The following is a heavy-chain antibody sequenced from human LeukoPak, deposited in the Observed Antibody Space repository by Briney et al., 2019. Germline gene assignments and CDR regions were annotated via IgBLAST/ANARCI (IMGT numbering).Heavy chain of an antibody. Sequence: GGSLRLSCAASGFAFSSYAMSWVRQAPGKGLEWVSGITASGTGTFYADSVKGRFTISRDNSKNTLYLQMNSLRAEDTAVYYCAKSQDYWGQGTLVTVSS. J-gene: IGHJ4*02. CDR3: AKSQDY. V-gene: IGHV3-23*01. CDR1: GFAFSSYA. CDR2: ITASGTGT.